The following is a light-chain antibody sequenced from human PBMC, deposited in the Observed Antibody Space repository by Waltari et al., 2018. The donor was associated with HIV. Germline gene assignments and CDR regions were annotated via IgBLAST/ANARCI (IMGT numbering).Light chain of an antibody. CDR1: SSNLGTNY. CDR2: RNN. V-gene: IGLV1-47*01. CDR3: AAWDDSLSGWV. J-gene: IGLJ3*02. Sequence: QSVLTQPPSASGTPGQRVTISCSGSSSNLGTNYVYWYHQLPGTAPKILIYRNNQRPSGGPDRFSGSKSGTSASLAISGLRSEDEADYYCAAWDDSLSGWVFGGGTKLTVL.